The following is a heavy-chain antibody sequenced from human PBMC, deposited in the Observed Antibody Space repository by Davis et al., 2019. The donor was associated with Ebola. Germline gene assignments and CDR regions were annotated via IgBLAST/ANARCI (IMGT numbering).Heavy chain of an antibody. CDR3: AKLADSSGSLVY. V-gene: IGHV3-21*01. J-gene: IGHJ4*02. CDR1: GFTFSSYG. CDR2: ISSSSSYI. D-gene: IGHD3-22*01. Sequence: GESLKISCAASGFTFSSYGMHWVRQAPGKGLEWVSSISSSSSYIYYADSVKGRFTISRDNAKNSLYLQMNSLRAEDTAVYYCAKLADSSGSLVYWGQGTLVTVSS.